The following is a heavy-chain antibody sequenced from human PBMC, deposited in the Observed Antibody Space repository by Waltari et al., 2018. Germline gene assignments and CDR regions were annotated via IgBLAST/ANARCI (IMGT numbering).Heavy chain of an antibody. Sequence: EVQLLESGGGLVQPGGSLILSCAASAFTFIRYAMSWVRQAPGKGLEWVSAISGSGGSTYYADSVKGRFTISRDNSKNTLYLQMNSLRAEDTAVYYCAKVGIAVGPTVLWGQGTLVTVSS. V-gene: IGHV3-23*01. D-gene: IGHD6-19*01. J-gene: IGHJ4*02. CDR2: ISGSGGST. CDR3: AKVGIAVGPTVL. CDR1: AFTFIRYA.